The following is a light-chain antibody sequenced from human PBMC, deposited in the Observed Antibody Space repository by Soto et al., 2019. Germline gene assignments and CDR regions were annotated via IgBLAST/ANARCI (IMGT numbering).Light chain of an antibody. CDR3: SSYTSSSTRV. Sequence: QSVLTQPASVSGSPGQSITISCTGTSSDVGAYDFVSWYQQHPDKAPKLMIYEVSNRPSGVSNRFSGSKSVNTATLTISGLQAEDEADYYCSSYTSSSTRVFGTGTKVTFL. CDR2: EVS. CDR1: SSDVGAYDF. V-gene: IGLV2-14*03. J-gene: IGLJ1*01.